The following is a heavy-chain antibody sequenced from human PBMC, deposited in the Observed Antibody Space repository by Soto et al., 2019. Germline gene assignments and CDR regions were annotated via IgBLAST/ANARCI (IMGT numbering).Heavy chain of an antibody. CDR1: GGSISSYY. CDR2: IYYSGST. Sequence: SETLSLTCTVSGGSISSYYWSWVRQPPGKGLEWIGYIYYSGSTNYNPSLKSRVTISVDTSKNQFSLNLSSVTAADTAVYYCARVAARAYYYYYMDVWGKGTTVTVSS. CDR3: ARVAARAYYYYYMDV. V-gene: IGHV4-59*01. D-gene: IGHD6-6*01. J-gene: IGHJ6*03.